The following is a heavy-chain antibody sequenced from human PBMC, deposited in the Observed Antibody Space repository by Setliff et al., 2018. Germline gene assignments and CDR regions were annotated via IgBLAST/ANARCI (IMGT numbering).Heavy chain of an antibody. J-gene: IGHJ5*02. CDR3: ARDALYDSNDRNSYYGNWLDP. V-gene: IGHV1-69*13. D-gene: IGHD3-22*01. CDR2: IIPIFGTA. CDR1: GGTFSSYA. Sequence: GASVKVSCKASGGTFSSYAISWVRQAPGQGLEWMGGIIPIFGTANYAQKFQGRVTIAADESTSTAYMELSSLTSADTALYYCARDALYDSNDRNSYYGNWLDPWGQGTLVTVSS.